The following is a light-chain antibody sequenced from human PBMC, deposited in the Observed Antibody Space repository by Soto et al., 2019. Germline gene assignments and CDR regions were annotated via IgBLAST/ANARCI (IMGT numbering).Light chain of an antibody. Sequence: EVVLTQSPAAVSFSPGERATLSCRASQSVGTYLAWYQQKPGQAPRLLIYDASNMATGIPARFSGSGSGTDFTLTISSLESEDFAVYYCQQRNPWPQWTLGQGTKVELK. CDR2: DAS. J-gene: IGKJ1*01. CDR1: QSVGTY. V-gene: IGKV3-11*01. CDR3: QQRNPWPQWT.